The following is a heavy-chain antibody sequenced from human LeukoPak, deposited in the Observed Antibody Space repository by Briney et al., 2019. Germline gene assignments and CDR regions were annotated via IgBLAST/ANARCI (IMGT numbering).Heavy chain of an antibody. D-gene: IGHD3-16*02. CDR3: ARDYDYVWGSYRYRFDY. J-gene: IGHJ4*02. V-gene: IGHV1-2*02. CDR2: INPNSGGT. Sequence: ASVKVSCKASGYTFTGHYMHWVRQAPGQGLEWMGWINPNSGGTNYAQKFQGRVTMTRDTSISTAYMELSRLRSDDTAVYYCARDYDYVWGSYRYRFDYWGQGTLVTVSS. CDR1: GYTFTGHY.